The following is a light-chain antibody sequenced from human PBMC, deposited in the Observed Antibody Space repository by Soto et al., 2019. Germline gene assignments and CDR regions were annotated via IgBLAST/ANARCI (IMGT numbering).Light chain of an antibody. J-gene: IGLJ2*01. V-gene: IGLV2-11*01. Sequence: QSVLTQPRSVSGSPGQSVTISCTGTSSDVGGYNYVSWYQQHPGKAPKLMIYDVSQRPSGVPDRFSGSKSGNTASLTISGLQAEDEADYYCCSYAGSYGVFGGGTKLTVL. CDR1: SSDVGGYNY. CDR2: DVS. CDR3: CSYAGSYGV.